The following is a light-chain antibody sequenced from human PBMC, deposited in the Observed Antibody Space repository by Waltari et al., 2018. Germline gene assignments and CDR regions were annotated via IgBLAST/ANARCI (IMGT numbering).Light chain of an antibody. CDR3: QQYGSSPCT. CDR2: GAS. CDR1: QSVTSS. J-gene: IGKJ2*02. Sequence: DIVLTQSPGTLSLSPGERATVSCRASQSVTSSLAWYQQKPGQAPRLLIYGASSRTAGIPDRFTGSGSGTDFTLTISRLEPEDFAVYYCQQYGSSPCTFGQGTKLEIK. V-gene: IGKV3-20*01.